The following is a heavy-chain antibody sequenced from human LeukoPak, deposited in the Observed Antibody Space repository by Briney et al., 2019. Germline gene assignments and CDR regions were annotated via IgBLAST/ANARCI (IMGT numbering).Heavy chain of an antibody. V-gene: IGHV4-59*03. CDR2: IYYSGST. D-gene: IGHD1-26*01. CDR3: AKMDIVGATSYFDY. CDR1: GGSISNYY. J-gene: IGHJ4*02. Sequence: SETLSLTCTVSGGSISNYYWSWIRQPPGKGLEWIGYIYYSGSTNYNPSLRSRLTISVDTSKNQFSLGVTSVTAADTAVYYCAKMDIVGATSYFDYWGQGKLVTVSS.